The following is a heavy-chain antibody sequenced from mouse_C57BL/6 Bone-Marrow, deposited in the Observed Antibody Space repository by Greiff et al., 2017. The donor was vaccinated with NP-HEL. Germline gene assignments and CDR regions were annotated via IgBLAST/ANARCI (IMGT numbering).Heavy chain of an antibody. D-gene: IGHD2-10*01. CDR1: GFSLTSYA. J-gene: IGHJ4*01. Sequence: QVHVKQSGHGLVAPSQSLSITCTVSGFSLTSYAISWVRQPPGKGLEWLGVIWTGGGTNYNSALKSRLSISKDNSKSQVFLKMNSLQTDDTARYYCARSYHFYYYAMDYWGQGTSVTVSS. CDR2: IWTGGGT. V-gene: IGHV2-9-1*01. CDR3: ARSYHFYYYAMDY.